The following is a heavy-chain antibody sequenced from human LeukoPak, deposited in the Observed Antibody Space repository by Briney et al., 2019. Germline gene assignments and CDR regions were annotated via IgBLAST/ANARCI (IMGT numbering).Heavy chain of an antibody. CDR1: GFTFSSYI. D-gene: IGHD6-13*01. J-gene: IGHJ6*03. CDR2: ISSSSSYI. Sequence: GGSLRLSCAASGFTFSSYIMNWVRQAPGKGLEWVSSISSSSSYIYYADSVKGRFTISRDNAKNSLYLQMNSLRAEDTAVYYCARVPLIAAAGLYYYYYMDVWGKGTTVTVSS. CDR3: ARVPLIAAAGLYYYYYMDV. V-gene: IGHV3-21*01.